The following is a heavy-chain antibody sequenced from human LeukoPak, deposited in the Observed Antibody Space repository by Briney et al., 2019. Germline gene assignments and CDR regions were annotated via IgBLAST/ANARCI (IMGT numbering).Heavy chain of an antibody. J-gene: IGHJ3*02. CDR1: GYSFTSYW. D-gene: IGHD1-14*01. Sequence: GESLKISCKGSGYSFTSYWVAWVRQMPGKGLEWMGIIYPRDSNTSFRPSFQGQVTISADKSINTAYLQWSGLKASDTAVYYCARHVTTASAARGFDIWGQGTMVTVSS. V-gene: IGHV5-51*01. CDR2: IYPRDSNT. CDR3: ARHVTTASAARGFDI.